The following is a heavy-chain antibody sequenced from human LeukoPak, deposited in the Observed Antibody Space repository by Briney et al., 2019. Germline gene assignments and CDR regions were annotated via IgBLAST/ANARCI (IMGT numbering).Heavy chain of an antibody. CDR1: GGSISSYY. V-gene: IGHV4-59*01. D-gene: IGHD6-13*01. Sequence: SETLSLTCTVSGGSISSYYWSWIRQPPGKGLEWIGYIYFSGSTNYNPSLKSRVTISVDTSRNQFSLQLSSVTAADTAVYYCARGHSSSWYYFDYWGQGTLVTVSS. CDR3: ARGHSSSWYYFDY. CDR2: IYFSGST. J-gene: IGHJ4*02.